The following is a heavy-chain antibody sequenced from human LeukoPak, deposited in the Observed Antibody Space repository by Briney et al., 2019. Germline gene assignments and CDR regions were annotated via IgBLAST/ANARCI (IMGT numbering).Heavy chain of an antibody. CDR1: GFTFSSYA. D-gene: IGHD3-22*01. V-gene: IGHV3-7*01. J-gene: IGHJ4*02. CDR3: ARDQIVVVITDEGYFDY. Sequence: QPGGSLRLSCAASGFTFSSYAMSWVRQAPGKGLEWVANIKQDGSEKYYVDSVKGRFTISRDNAKNSLYLQMNSLRAEDTAVYYCARDQIVVVITDEGYFDYWGQGTLVTVSS. CDR2: IKQDGSEK.